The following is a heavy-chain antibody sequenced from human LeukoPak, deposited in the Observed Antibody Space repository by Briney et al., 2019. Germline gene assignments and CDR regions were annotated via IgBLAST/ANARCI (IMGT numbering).Heavy chain of an antibody. CDR3: ARDSLPYDSSGYMDY. V-gene: IGHV3-30-3*01. J-gene: IGHJ4*02. CDR2: ISYDGSNK. CDR1: GFTSSSYA. Sequence: GRSLRLSCAASGFTSSSYAMHWVRQAPGKGLEWVAVISYDGSNKYYADSVKGRFTISRDNSKNTLYLQMNSLRAEDTAVYYRARDSLPYDSSGYMDYWGQGTLVTVSS. D-gene: IGHD3-22*01.